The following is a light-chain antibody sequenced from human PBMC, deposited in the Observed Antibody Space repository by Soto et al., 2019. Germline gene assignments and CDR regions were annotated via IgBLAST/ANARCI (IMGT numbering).Light chain of an antibody. J-gene: IGLJ2*01. V-gene: IGLV2-14*01. CDR3: SSYTSSSTLRL. CDR1: SSDVGGYNY. CDR2: EVS. Sequence: QSALTQPASVSGSPGQSITISCTGTSSDVGGYNYVSWYQQHPGKAPKLMIYEVSDRPSGFSNRFSDCKSGNTASLTISEHQAEDEDYYYCSSYTSSSTLRLFGGGTKLTVL.